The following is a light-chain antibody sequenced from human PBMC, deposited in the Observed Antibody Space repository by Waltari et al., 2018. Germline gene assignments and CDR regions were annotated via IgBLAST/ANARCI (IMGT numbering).Light chain of an antibody. CDR2: DAS. V-gene: IGKV3-11*01. J-gene: IGKJ4*01. CDR3: QQRSNWPPLT. CDR1: QSVSSY. Sequence: EIVLTQSTATLSLSPGERATLSCRASQSVSSYLAWYQQKPGQAPRLLIYDASNRATGSPARFSGSGSGTDFTLTISCLEPEDFAVYYCQQRSNWPPLTFGGGTKVEIK.